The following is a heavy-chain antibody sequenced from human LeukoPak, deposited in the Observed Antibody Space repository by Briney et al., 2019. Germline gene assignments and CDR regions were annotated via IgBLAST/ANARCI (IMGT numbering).Heavy chain of an antibody. V-gene: IGHV4-34*01. CDR3: ARDLLVRGGTDAFDI. Sequence: SETLSLTCAVYGGSFSNYYWSWIRQSTGKGLEWIGEINHSGSTKYNPSLKSRVTISVDTSKNQFSLKLSSVTAADTAVYYCARDLLVRGGTDAFDIWGQGTMVTVSS. CDR2: INHSGST. J-gene: IGHJ3*02. CDR1: GGSFSNYY. D-gene: IGHD3-10*01.